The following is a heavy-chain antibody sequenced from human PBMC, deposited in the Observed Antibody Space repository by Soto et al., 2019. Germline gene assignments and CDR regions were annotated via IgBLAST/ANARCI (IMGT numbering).Heavy chain of an antibody. D-gene: IGHD6-13*01. V-gene: IGHV5-10-1*01. J-gene: IGHJ4*02. CDR1: GYSFTSYW. CDR3: ARLQAAAGDNDLTFDY. Sequence: EVQLVQSGAEVKKPGESLRIACKGSGYSFTSYWISWVRQMPGKGLAWMGRIDPSDSYTNYSPSFQVHVTISADKSISTAYLQWGSLKASETAMYYCARLQAAAGDNDLTFDYWGQGTLVTVSS. CDR2: IDPSDSYT.